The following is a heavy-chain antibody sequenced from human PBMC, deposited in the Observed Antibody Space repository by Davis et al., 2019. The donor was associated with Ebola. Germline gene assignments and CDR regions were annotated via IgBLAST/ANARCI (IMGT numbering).Heavy chain of an antibody. J-gene: IGHJ4*02. V-gene: IGHV1-46*01. CDR3: ARDLFSSIVGATTIDY. Sequence: AASVKASCKASGGTFSSYAISWVRQAPGQGLEWMGIINPSGGSTSYAQKFQGRVTMTRDTSTSTVYMELSSLRSEDKAVYYCARDLFSSIVGATTIDYWGQGTLVTVSS. D-gene: IGHD1-26*01. CDR2: INPSGGST. CDR1: GGTFSSYA.